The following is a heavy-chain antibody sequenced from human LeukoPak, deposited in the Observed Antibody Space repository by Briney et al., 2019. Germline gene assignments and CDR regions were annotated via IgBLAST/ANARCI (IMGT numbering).Heavy chain of an antibody. V-gene: IGHV1-18*01. CDR1: GYTFTIYG. CDR2: ISAYNGNT. D-gene: IGHD4-23*01. CDR3: ARDRRYGGNSLRWGNLYYFDY. J-gene: IGHJ4*02. Sequence: ASVKVSFTASGYTFTIYGISWVRQAPGQGLEWMGWISAYNGNTNYAQKLQGRVTMTTDTSTSTAYMELRSLRSDDTAVYYCARDRRYGGNSLRWGNLYYFDYWGQGTLVTVSS.